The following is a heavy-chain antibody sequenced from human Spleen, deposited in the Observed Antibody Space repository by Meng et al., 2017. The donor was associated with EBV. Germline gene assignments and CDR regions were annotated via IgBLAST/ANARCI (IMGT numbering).Heavy chain of an antibody. J-gene: IGHJ4*02. CDR1: GYTFTSYG. V-gene: IGHV1-2*06. Sequence: QVQLVQSGAEVKKPGASVKVSCKASGYTFTSYGISWVRQAPGQGLQWMGRIDPNSGDTNYAHNFQGRVTMTRDTPINTAYMELSRLRSDDTALFFCARGVTTPDYRGPGTLVTVYS. D-gene: IGHD4-17*01. CDR2: IDPNSGDT. CDR3: ARGVTTPDY.